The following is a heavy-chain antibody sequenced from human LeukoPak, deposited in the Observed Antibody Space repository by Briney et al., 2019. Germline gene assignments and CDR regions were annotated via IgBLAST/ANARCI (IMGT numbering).Heavy chain of an antibody. CDR1: GFTFGKYW. Sequence: GGSLRLSCVASGFTFGKYWMSWVRQAPGKGLEWVANIKLDGCVKNYVDSVRGRFTISRDNTKNSLYLQMNSLRVEDTAVFYCARDQYDTWSRRGNFDSWGQGTLVIVSS. D-gene: IGHD3-3*01. CDR3: ARDQYDTWSRRGNFDS. J-gene: IGHJ4*02. V-gene: IGHV3-7*03. CDR2: IKLDGCVK.